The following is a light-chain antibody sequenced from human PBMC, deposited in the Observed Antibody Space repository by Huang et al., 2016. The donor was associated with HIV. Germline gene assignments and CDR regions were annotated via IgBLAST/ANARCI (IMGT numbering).Light chain of an antibody. Sequence: DIQMTQSPSSLSASVGDRVTISCRASQIISTYLIWYQQKPGKAPKLLIYDASSVQSVVPSRFGGSGSATDFTLTISSLQPEDFATYYFQQSHSTPYTFSQGTKLEIK. J-gene: IGKJ2*01. CDR2: DAS. CDR3: QQSHSTPYT. CDR1: QIISTY. V-gene: IGKV1-39*01.